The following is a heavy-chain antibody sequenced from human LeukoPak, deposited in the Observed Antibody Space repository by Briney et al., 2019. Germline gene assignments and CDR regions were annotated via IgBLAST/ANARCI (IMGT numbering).Heavy chain of an antibody. V-gene: IGHV4-34*01. CDR1: GGSFSGYY. CDR3: ARGLQGVIDP. Sequence: SETLSLTCVVYGGSFSGYYWSWIRQPPGKGLEWIGEINHSGSTNYNPSLKSRVTISVDTSKNQFSLKLSSVTAADTAVYYCARGLQGVIDPWGQGTLVTVSS. CDR2: INHSGST. D-gene: IGHD2-21*01. J-gene: IGHJ5*02.